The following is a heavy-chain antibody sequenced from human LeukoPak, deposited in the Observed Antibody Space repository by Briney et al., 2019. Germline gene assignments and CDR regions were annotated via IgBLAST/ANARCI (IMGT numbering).Heavy chain of an antibody. CDR2: INPNSGGT. CDR1: GYTFTGYY. V-gene: IGHV1-2*02. D-gene: IGHD5-12*01. CDR3: ATDPPWLRGLARDY. J-gene: IGHJ4*02. Sequence: ASVKVSCKASGYTFTGYYMHWVRQAPGQGLEWMGWINPNSGGTNYAQKFQGRVTMTEDTSTDTAYMELSSLRSEDTAVYYCATDPPWLRGLARDYWGQGTLVTVSS.